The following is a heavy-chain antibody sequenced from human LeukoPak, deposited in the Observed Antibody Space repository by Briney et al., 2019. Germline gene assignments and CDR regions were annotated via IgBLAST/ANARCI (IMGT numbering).Heavy chain of an antibody. D-gene: IGHD3-10*01. CDR1: GFTFSSHG. CDR2: ISPSGGIT. Sequence: GGTLRLSCAASGFTFSSHGMNWVRQAPGKGLEWVSGISPSGGITYYTDSVKGRFTISRDNSKNTLYLQMNSLTVEDTAVYYCAKDLVRDRWFGESWGQGTLVTVSS. V-gene: IGHV3-23*01. CDR3: AKDLVRDRWFGES. J-gene: IGHJ5*02.